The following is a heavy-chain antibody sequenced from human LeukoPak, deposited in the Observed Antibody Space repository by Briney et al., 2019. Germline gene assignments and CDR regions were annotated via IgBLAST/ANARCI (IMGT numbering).Heavy chain of an antibody. D-gene: IGHD3-22*01. CDR3: VKMGPGAYYYDSSDFDF. V-gene: IGHV3-23*01. CDR1: GLTFRNYA. CDR2: ISGYGYNT. J-gene: IGHJ4*02. Sequence: GSLRLSCAASGLTFRNYAMSWVRQAPEKGLEWVSAISGYGYNTYYADSVQGRFTISRDNSKNTLYLQMNSLRAEDTAVYYCVKMGPGAYYYDSSDFDFWGQGTLVTVSS.